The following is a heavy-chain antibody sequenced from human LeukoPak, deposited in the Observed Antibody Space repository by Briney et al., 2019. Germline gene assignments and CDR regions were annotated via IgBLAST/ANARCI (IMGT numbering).Heavy chain of an antibody. Sequence: SETLSLTCAVYGGSFSGYCWNWIRQPPGKGPDWVGEINLSGSTNYNPSLKGRVTISVDTSKTQFSLKLSSVTAADTAVYYCARRLVAAAGKFIDYWGQGTLVTVSS. D-gene: IGHD6-13*01. CDR3: ARRLVAAAGKFIDY. CDR1: GGSFSGYC. J-gene: IGHJ4*02. V-gene: IGHV4-34*01. CDR2: INLSGST.